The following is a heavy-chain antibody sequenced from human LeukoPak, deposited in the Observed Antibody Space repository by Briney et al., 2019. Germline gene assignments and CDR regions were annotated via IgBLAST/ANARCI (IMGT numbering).Heavy chain of an antibody. CDR1: GGTFRSYA. CDR3: ARVRVYYDSSGYYGAFDI. CDR2: IIPIFGTA. J-gene: IGHJ3*02. Sequence: SVTVSCKASGGTFRSYAISWVRQAPGQGLEWMGGIIPIFGTANYAQKFQGRVTNTTDESTSTAYMELSSLRSEDTAVYYCARVRVYYDSSGYYGAFDIWGQGTMVTVSS. V-gene: IGHV1-69*05. D-gene: IGHD3-22*01.